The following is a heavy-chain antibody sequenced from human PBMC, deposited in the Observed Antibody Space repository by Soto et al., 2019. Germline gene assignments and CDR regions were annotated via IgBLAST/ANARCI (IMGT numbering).Heavy chain of an antibody. CDR3: AKERGPYGDYVAFDI. V-gene: IGHV3-30*18. Sequence: GGSLRLSCAASGFTFSSYGMHWVRQAPGKGLEWVAVISYDGSNKYYADSVKGRFTISRDNSKNTLYLQMNSLRAEDTAVHYCAKERGPYGDYVAFDIWGQGTMVTVSS. D-gene: IGHD4-17*01. CDR1: GFTFSSYG. J-gene: IGHJ3*02. CDR2: ISYDGSNK.